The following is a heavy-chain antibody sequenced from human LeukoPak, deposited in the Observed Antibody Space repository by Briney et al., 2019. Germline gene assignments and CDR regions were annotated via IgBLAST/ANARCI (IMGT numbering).Heavy chain of an antibody. J-gene: IGHJ3*02. Sequence: LRLSCAASGFTFSSYATNWIRQPPGKGLEWIGYIFYSGATYYNPSLKSRVTISVDNDKNQFALKLKSVTAADTAVYYCTREPIYDYGEYEGAFDIWGQGTMVTVSS. V-gene: IGHV4-30-2*01. CDR1: GFTFSSYA. CDR3: TREPIYDYGEYEGAFDI. CDR2: IFYSGAT. D-gene: IGHD4-17*01.